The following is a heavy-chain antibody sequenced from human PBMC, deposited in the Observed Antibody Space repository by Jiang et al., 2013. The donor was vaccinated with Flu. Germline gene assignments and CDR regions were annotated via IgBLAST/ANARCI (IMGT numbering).Heavy chain of an antibody. V-gene: IGHV3-74*01. D-gene: IGHD3-10*01. CDR1: GFTFSSHW. CDR2: IKSDGSET. CDR3: AGGGTYYSVPIDR. J-gene: IGHJ5*02. Sequence: VQLVESGGDLVQPGGSLRLSCAASGFTFSSHWMHWVRQAPGKGLVWVSRIKSDGSETNYADSVKGRFTISRDNAKNTLYLQMNSLRAEDTAVYYCAGGGTYYSVPIDRWGQGTLVTVSS.